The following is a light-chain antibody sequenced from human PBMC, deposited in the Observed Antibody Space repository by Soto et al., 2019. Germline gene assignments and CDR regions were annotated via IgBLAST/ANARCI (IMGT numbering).Light chain of an antibody. CDR1: QSVSNN. Sequence: EIVMTQSPATLSVSPGEKATLSCRASQSVSNNLAWFQQKPGQVPRLLIYGASNRATGVSARFSGSGSGTESTLTISSLQSEDFAVYYCQQYHYWWTFGQGTKVDIK. V-gene: IGKV3-15*01. CDR3: QQYHYWWT. J-gene: IGKJ1*01. CDR2: GAS.